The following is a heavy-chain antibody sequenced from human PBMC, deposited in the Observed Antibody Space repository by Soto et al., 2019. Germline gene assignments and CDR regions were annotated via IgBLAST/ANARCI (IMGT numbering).Heavy chain of an antibody. CDR2: ISSSSSTI. J-gene: IGHJ6*02. CDR3: ARDKYSSSCYRISPDHYYGMDV. CDR1: GFTFSSYS. V-gene: IGHV3-48*02. Sequence: EVQLVESGGGLVQPGGSLRLSCAASGFTFSSYSMNWVRQAPGKGLEWVSYISSSSSTIYYADSVKGRFTISRDNAKNSLYLQMNSLRDEDTAVYYCARDKYSSSCYRISPDHYYGMDVWGQGTTVTVSS. D-gene: IGHD6-13*01.